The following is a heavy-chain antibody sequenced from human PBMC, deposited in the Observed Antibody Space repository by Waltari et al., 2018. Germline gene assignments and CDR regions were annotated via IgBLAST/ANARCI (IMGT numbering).Heavy chain of an antibody. V-gene: IGHV3-48*01. CDR3: ARRYYAPRDAFDI. Sequence: EVQLVESGGGLVQPGGSLRLSCAASGFTFSSYSMNWVRQAPGKGLEWVSYISSSSTIYYADSVKGRFTISRDNAKNSLYLQMNSLRAEDTAVYYCARRYYAPRDAFDIWGQGTMVTVSS. CDR2: ISSSSTI. CDR1: GFTFSSYS. D-gene: IGHD1-26*01. J-gene: IGHJ3*02.